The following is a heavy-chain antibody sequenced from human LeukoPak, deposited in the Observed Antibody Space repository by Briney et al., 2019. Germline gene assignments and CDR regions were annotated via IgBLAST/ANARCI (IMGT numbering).Heavy chain of an antibody. CDR2: IYCSGST. Sequence: SETLSLTCTVSGGSISSYYWSWIRQPPGKGLEWIGYIYCSGSTNYNPSLKSRVTISVDTSKNQFSLKLSSVTAADTAVYYCARIKEGSGSYNAFDIWGQGTMVTVSS. CDR1: GGSISSYY. D-gene: IGHD1-26*01. J-gene: IGHJ3*02. V-gene: IGHV4-59*01. CDR3: ARIKEGSGSYNAFDI.